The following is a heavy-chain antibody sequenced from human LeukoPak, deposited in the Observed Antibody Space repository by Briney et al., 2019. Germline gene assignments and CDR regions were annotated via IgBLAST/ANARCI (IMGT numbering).Heavy chain of an antibody. CDR3: ARHTIVVITLGAFDI. CDR1: GGSISSGDYY. V-gene: IGHV4-30-4*08. Sequence: SQTLSLTCTVSGGSISSGDYYLSWIRQPPGKGLEWIGYFYYSGSTYYNPSLKSRVTISVDTSKNQFSLKLSSVTAADTAVYYCARHTIVVITLGAFDIWGQGTMVTVSS. D-gene: IGHD3-22*01. J-gene: IGHJ3*02. CDR2: FYYSGST.